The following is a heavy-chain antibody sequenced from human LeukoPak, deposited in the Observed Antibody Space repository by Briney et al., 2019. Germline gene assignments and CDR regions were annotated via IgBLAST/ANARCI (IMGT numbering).Heavy chain of an antibody. V-gene: IGHV3-7*01. D-gene: IGHD4-23*01. CDR2: IKQDGSEK. CDR1: GFTFSSYS. Sequence: PGGSLRLSCAASGFTFSSYSMNWVRQAPGKGLEWVANIKQDGSEKYYVDSVKGRFTISRDNAKNSLYLQMNSLRAEDTAVYYCSKEKSTVLTPGVDYWGQGTLVTVSS. J-gene: IGHJ4*02. CDR3: SKEKSTVLTPGVDY.